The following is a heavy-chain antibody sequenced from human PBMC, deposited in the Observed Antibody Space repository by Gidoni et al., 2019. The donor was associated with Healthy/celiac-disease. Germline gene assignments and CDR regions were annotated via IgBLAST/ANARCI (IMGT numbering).Heavy chain of an antibody. J-gene: IGHJ4*02. D-gene: IGHD2-2*01. CDR3: ARESQLIGYFDY. V-gene: IGHV3-30*04. CDR2: ISYDGSNK. Sequence: PGKGLEWVAVISYDGSNKYYADSVKGRFTISRDNSKNTLYLQMNSLRAEDTAVYYCARESQLIGYFDYWGQGTLVTVSS.